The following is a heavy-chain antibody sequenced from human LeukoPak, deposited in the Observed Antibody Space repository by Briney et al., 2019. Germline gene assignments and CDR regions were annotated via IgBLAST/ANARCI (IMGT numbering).Heavy chain of an antibody. CDR2: MNPSSGNT. V-gene: IGHV1-8*01. J-gene: IGHJ6*03. D-gene: IGHD3-3*01. Sequence: ASVKVSCKASGYTFTSYDINWVRQATGQGLEWMGWMNPSSGNTGYAQKFQGRVTMTRNTSISTAYMELSSLRSEDTAVYYCASGYYDFWSGYYYYYMDVWGKGTTVTVSS. CDR3: ASGYYDFWSGYYYYYMDV. CDR1: GYTFTSYD.